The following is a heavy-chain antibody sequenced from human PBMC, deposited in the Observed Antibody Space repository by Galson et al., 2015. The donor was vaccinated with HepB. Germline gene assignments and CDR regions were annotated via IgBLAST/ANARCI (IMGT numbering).Heavy chain of an antibody. D-gene: IGHD3-22*01. CDR3: ARDYYYDSSGLGGYFDY. V-gene: IGHV1-69*13. J-gene: IGHJ4*02. CDR2: IIPIFGTA. CDR1: GGTFSSYA. Sequence: SVKVSCKASGGTFSSYAISWVRQAPGQGLEWMGGIIPIFGTANYAQKFQGRVTITADESTSTAYMELSSLRSEDTAVYYCARDYYYDSSGLGGYFDYWGQGTLVTVSS.